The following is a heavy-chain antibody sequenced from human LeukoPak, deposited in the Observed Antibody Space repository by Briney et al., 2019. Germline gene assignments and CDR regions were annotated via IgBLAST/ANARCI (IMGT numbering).Heavy chain of an antibody. D-gene: IGHD5-24*01. J-gene: IGHJ4*02. CDR1: GGSIRGYY. CDR2: IYSSGST. CDR3: ARELVEMATSFDY. V-gene: IGHV4-4*08. Sequence: SETLSLTCTVSGGSIRGYYWSWIRQPPGKGLEWIGYIYSSGSTNYNPSLKSRVTISVDTSKNQFSLKLSSVTAADTAVYYCARELVEMATSFDYWGQGTLVTVSS.